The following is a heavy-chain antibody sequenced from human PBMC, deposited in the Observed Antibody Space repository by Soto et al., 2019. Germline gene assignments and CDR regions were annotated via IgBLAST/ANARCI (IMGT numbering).Heavy chain of an antibody. Sequence: QVQLVQSGAEVKKPGASVKVSCKASGYTFNSYAMHGVREAPAQRREGMGWINAGNGNTKYSQKFQGRVTITRDTSASTAYMELSSLRSEDTAVYYCARGGSLYWYFDLWGRGTLVTVSS. J-gene: IGHJ2*01. V-gene: IGHV1-3*01. CDR2: INAGNGNT. CDR3: ARGGSLYWYFDL. CDR1: GYTFNSYA. D-gene: IGHD1-26*01.